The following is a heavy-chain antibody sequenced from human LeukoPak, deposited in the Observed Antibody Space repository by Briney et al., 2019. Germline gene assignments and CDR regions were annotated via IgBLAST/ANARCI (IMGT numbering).Heavy chain of an antibody. CDR1: GGSISSSYYY. V-gene: IGHV4-39*07. Sequence: PSETLSLTCTVSGGSISSSYYYWGWIRQPPGKGLEWIGEINHSGSTNYNPSLKSRVTISVDTSKNQFSLKLSSVTAADTAVYYCARATFYYDYVWGSYRSTYYFDYWGQGTLVTVSS. J-gene: IGHJ4*02. D-gene: IGHD3-16*02. CDR3: ARATFYYDYVWGSYRSTYYFDY. CDR2: INHSGST.